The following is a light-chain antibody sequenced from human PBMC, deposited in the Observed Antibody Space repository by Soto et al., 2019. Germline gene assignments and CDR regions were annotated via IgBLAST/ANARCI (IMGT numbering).Light chain of an antibody. CDR2: DVI. Sequence: SALTQPPSASGSPGQSVTISCTGTSRDIGGYDFVSWYQQHPGKAPKLLIYDVIKRPSGVPDRFSGSKSGNTASLTVSGLQTADEADYYCSSYGGSNNLLFGGGTKLTVL. CDR3: SSYGGSNNLL. CDR1: SRDIGGYDF. J-gene: IGLJ2*01. V-gene: IGLV2-8*01.